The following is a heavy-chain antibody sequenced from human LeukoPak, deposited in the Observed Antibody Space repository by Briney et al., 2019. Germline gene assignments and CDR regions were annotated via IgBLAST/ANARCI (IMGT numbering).Heavy chain of an antibody. CDR1: GFTFSRYA. J-gene: IGHJ4*02. Sequence: GWSLRLSCAAFGFTFSRYAMSWVRPAPGKGVEWVSTLCGSGGSTYYADFVKGRFIISRDNSKNMLYLQMNSLRAEDTAVYFCAKQAYCGGDCLDYFDYWGQGTLVTVSS. V-gene: IGHV3-23*01. CDR3: AKQAYCGGDCLDYFDY. CDR2: LCGSGGST. D-gene: IGHD2-21*02.